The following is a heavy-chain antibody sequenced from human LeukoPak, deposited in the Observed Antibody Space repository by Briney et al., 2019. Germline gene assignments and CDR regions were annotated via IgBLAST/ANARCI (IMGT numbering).Heavy chain of an antibody. CDR3: AEEGGRSGV. J-gene: IGHJ6*02. Sequence: PGESLRLSCAASGFTFDDYAMNWVRQVPGRGLEWVSAISGSGGSTYYADSVKGRFTISRDNSKNTLYLQMNSLRAEDTAVYYCAEEGGRSGVWGQGTTVTVSS. D-gene: IGHD3-3*01. CDR2: ISGSGGST. CDR1: GFTFDDYA. V-gene: IGHV3-23*01.